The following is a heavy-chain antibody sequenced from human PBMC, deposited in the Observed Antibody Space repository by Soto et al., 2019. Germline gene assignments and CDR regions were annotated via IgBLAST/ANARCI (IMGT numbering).Heavy chain of an antibody. V-gene: IGHV4-34*01. CDR3: ARGSYCGGDCYYYYYYGMDV. D-gene: IGHD2-21*02. CDR1: GGSFSGYY. Sequence: SETLSLTCAVYGGSFSGYYWSWIRQPPGKGLEWIGEINHSGSTNYNPSLKSRVTISVDTSKNQFSLKLSFVTAADTAVYYCARGSYCGGDCYYYYYYGMDVWGQGTTVTVSS. CDR2: INHSGST. J-gene: IGHJ6*02.